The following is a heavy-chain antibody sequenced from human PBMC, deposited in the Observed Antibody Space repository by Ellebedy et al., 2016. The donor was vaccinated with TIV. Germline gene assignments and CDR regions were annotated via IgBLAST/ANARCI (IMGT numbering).Heavy chain of an antibody. D-gene: IGHD3-10*01. J-gene: IGHJ5*02. CDR1: GGSISSGDYY. CDR2: IYYSGST. V-gene: IGHV4-30-4*01. Sequence: SETLSLXXTVSGGSISSGDYYWSWIRQPPGKGLEWIGYIYYSGSTYYNPSLKSRVTISVDTSKNQFSLKLSSVTAADTAVYYCARVQPYGSGSYLWFDPWGQGTLVTVSS. CDR3: ARVQPYGSGSYLWFDP.